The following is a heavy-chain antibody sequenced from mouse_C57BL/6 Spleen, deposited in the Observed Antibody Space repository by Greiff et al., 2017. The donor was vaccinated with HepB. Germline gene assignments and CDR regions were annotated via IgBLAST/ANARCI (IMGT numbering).Heavy chain of an antibody. CDR3: ARSIYYGSSYRYFDV. D-gene: IGHD1-1*01. CDR1: GYAFSSYW. CDR2: IYPGDGDT. V-gene: IGHV1-80*01. J-gene: IGHJ1*03. Sequence: QVQLQQSGAELVKPGASVKISCKASGYAFSSYWMNWVKQRPGKGLEWIGQIYPGDGDTNYNGKFKGKATLTADKSSSTAYMQLSSLTSEDSAVYVCARSIYYGSSYRYFDVWGTGTTVTVSS.